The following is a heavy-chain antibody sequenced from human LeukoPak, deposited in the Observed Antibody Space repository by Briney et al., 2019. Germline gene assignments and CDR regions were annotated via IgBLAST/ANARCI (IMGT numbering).Heavy chain of an antibody. V-gene: IGHV3-30*18. CDR1: GFTFSSYG. J-gene: IGHJ4*02. CDR3: AKDRSYRLEGLADY. Sequence: GGSLRLSCAASGFTFSSYGMHWVRQAPGKGLEWVAVISYDGSNKYYADSVKGRSTISRDNSKNTLYLQMNSLRAEDTAVYYCAKDRSYRLEGLADYWGQGTLVTVSS. D-gene: IGHD1-26*01. CDR2: ISYDGSNK.